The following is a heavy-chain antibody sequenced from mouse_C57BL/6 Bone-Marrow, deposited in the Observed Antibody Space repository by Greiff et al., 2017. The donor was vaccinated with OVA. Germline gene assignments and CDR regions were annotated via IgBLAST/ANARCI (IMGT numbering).Heavy chain of an antibody. D-gene: IGHD1-1*01. CDR1: GYTFTDYY. V-gene: IGHV1-76*01. Sequence: QVQLKQSGAELVRPGASVKLSCKASGYTFTDYYINWVKQRPGQGLEWIAKIYPGSGNTYYNEKFKGKATLTADKSSSTAYMQLSSLTSEDSAVYCCARRADYDGSSLDYGGQGTTLTVPS. J-gene: IGHJ2*01. CDR3: ARRADYDGSSLDY. CDR2: IYPGSGNT.